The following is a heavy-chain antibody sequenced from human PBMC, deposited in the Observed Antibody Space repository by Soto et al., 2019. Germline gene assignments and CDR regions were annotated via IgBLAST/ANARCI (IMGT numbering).Heavy chain of an antibody. CDR3: AAGGTRWLHSPFDY. D-gene: IGHD1-1*01. V-gene: IGHV1-24*01. J-gene: IGHJ4*02. CDR1: GHTLTELS. CDR2: FDPEDGET. Sequence: QVQLLQSGAEVKKPGASVKVSCKVSGHTLTELSMHWVRQAPGRGLEWMGGFDPEDGETIFAQKFQGRVTMTEDTSTDSPYMALTSLRSEDTAVYYCAAGGTRWLHSPFDYWGQGTLVTISS.